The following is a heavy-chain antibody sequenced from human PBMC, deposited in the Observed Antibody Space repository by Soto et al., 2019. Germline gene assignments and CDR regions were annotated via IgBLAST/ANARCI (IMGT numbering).Heavy chain of an antibody. V-gene: IGHV4-59*01. CDR1: GGSISSYY. CDR3: ARDHYDSSGYYSYFDY. CDR2: IYYSGST. D-gene: IGHD3-22*01. Sequence: PSETLSLTCTVSGGSISSYYWSWIRQPPGKGLEWIGYIYYSGSTNYNPSLKSRVTISVDTSKNQFSLKLSSVTAADTAVYYCARDHYDSSGYYSYFDYWGQGTLVTVS. J-gene: IGHJ4*02.